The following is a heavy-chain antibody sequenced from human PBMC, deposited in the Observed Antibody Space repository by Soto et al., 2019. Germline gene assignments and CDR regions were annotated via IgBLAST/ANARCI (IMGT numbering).Heavy chain of an antibody. Sequence: GGSLRLSCAASGFTFSDYYMSWIRQAPGKGLEWVSYISSSGSTIYYADSVKGRFTISRDNAKNSLYLQMNSLRAEDTAVYYCARSDLHDYGDYYLHYWGQGTLVTVSS. V-gene: IGHV3-11*01. CDR3: ARSDLHDYGDYYLHY. CDR2: ISSSGSTI. CDR1: GFTFSDYY. J-gene: IGHJ4*02. D-gene: IGHD4-17*01.